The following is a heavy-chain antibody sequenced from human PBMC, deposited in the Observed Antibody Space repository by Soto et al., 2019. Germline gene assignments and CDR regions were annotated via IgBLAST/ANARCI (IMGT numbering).Heavy chain of an antibody. CDR2: ISGSADST. V-gene: IGHV3-23*01. J-gene: IGHJ6*02. D-gene: IGHD2-8*01. CDR3: AKTRGAMIYAISVYGMDV. CDR1: GFSFSSFA. Sequence: EVQLLESGGGFIHPGGSLRLSCAASGFSFSSFAMNWVRQAPGKGLEWVSIISGSADSTFYADSVKGRFTISRDNSKSTMYLQINSQRAEDTGVYYCAKTRGAMIYAISVYGMDVWGQGTTVTVSS.